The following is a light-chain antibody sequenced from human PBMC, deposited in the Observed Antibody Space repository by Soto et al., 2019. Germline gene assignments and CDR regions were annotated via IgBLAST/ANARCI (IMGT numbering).Light chain of an antibody. J-gene: IGKJ3*01. V-gene: IGKV1-5*01. CDR3: QQYHSDFPPT. CDR1: QSVSNW. CDR2: DVS. Sequence: DILMTQSPSLLSASVGDRVTITCRASQSVSNWLAWNQQKPGKAPQLLIYDVSTLRSGVPSRFSGRGSGTQVTLTISSLQPDDFATYHCQQYHSDFPPTFGPGTKLEI.